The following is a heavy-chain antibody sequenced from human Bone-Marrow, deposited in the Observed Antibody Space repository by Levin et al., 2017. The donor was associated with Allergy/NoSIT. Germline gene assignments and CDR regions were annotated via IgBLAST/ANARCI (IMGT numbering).Heavy chain of an antibody. J-gene: IGHJ4*02. CDR3: ARHDYDRSGYDH. Sequence: SETLSLTCNVSGASITSNKFYWVWIRQPPGKRLDWIGSLYYSGHTYYNPSLKSRVTISVDAAKNYFSLKLSSVTAADTAFYFCARHDYDRSGYDHWGRGTLVTVSS. CDR1: GASITSNKFY. D-gene: IGHD3-22*01. V-gene: IGHV4-39*01. CDR2: LYYSGHT.